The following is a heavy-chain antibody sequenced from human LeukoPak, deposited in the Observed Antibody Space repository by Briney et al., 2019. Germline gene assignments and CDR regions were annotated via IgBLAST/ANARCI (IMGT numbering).Heavy chain of an antibody. V-gene: IGHV3-21*01. J-gene: IGHJ6*04. CDR1: GFTFSSYS. CDR2: ISSSSSYI. Sequence: GGSLRLSCAASGFTFSSYSMNWVRQAPGKGLKWSSSISSSSSYIYYADSVKGRFTISRDNAKNLLYLQMNSLKAEDTAVYYCARELLWFGEDYYGMDVWGKGTTVTVSS. D-gene: IGHD3-10*01. CDR3: ARELLWFGEDYYGMDV.